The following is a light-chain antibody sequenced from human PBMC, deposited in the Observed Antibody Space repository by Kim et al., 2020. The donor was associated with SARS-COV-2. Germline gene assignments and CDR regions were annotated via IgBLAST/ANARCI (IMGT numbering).Light chain of an antibody. CDR1: QDIKKY. V-gene: IGKV1-33*01. CDR3: QQSDKLPLT. J-gene: IGKJ3*01. CDR2: DAS. Sequence: ASADDRVTITCQASQDIKKYLNWFQTKPGKAPKLLIYDASNLEIGVPSRFSGSGSGTDFTLTISGLQPVDVATYYCQQSDKLPLTFGPGTKVDMK.